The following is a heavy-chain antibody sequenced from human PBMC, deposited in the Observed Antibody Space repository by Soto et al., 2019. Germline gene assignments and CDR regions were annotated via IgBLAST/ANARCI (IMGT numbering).Heavy chain of an antibody. V-gene: IGHV3-23*01. J-gene: IGHJ4*02. D-gene: IGHD1-7*01. Sequence: GGSLRLSCAASGFTFSSYGMTWVRQAPGKGLEWVSFSSATGAGTYYADSVKGRFTITRNNSKNTLYLQMTSLRADDTAVYYCAKDRRAGGNYGFYSDFWGQGALVTVSS. CDR3: AKDRRAGGNYGFYSDF. CDR1: GFTFSSYG. CDR2: SSATGAGT.